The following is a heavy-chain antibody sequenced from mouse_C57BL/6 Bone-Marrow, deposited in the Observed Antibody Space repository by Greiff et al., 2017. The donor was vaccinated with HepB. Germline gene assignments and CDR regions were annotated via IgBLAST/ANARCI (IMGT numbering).Heavy chain of an antibody. D-gene: IGHD1-1*01. V-gene: IGHV5-6*02. CDR2: ISSGGSYT. CDR3: AREVGTTERYAMDD. Sequence: EVKLVESGGDLVKPGGSLKLSCAASGFTFSSYGMSWVRQTPDKRLEWVATISSGGSYTYYPDSVKGRFTISRDNAKNTLYLQMSSLKSEDTAMYYCAREVGTTERYAMDDWGQGTSVTVSS. CDR1: GFTFSSYG. J-gene: IGHJ4*01.